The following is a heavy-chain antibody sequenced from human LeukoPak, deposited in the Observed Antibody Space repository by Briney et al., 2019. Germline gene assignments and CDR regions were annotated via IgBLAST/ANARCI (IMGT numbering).Heavy chain of an antibody. J-gene: IGHJ4*02. CDR2: INPNSGGT. Sequence: GASVKVSCKASGYTFTGYYMHWVRQAPGQGLEWMGWINPNSGGTNYAQKFQGRATMTRDTSISTAYMELSRLRSDDTAVYYCARGPDYYDSSGYSDYWGQGTLVTVSS. V-gene: IGHV1-2*02. CDR3: ARGPDYYDSSGYSDY. CDR1: GYTFTGYY. D-gene: IGHD3-22*01.